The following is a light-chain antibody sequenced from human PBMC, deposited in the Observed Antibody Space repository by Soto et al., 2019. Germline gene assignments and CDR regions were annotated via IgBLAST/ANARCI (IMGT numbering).Light chain of an antibody. CDR1: SSDVGGYNY. J-gene: IGLJ2*01. V-gene: IGLV2-14*01. CDR2: EVS. CDR3: SSYTSSSTLYVV. Sequence: QSVLTQPASVSGSPGQSITISCTGTSSDVGGYNYVSWYQQHPGKAPKLMIYEVSNRPSGVSNRFSGSKSGNTASLTISGLQAEDEAGYYCSSYTSSSTLYVVFGGGTNLTVL.